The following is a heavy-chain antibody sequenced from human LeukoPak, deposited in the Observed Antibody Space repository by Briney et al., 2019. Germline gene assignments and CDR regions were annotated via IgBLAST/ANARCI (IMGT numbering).Heavy chain of an antibody. D-gene: IGHD1-26*01. V-gene: IGHV3-30*03. CDR3: ARVLSGSYDNYFDY. CDR1: GFAFSSYD. CDR2: ISYDGSDK. Sequence: GSLRLSCAASGFAFSSYDMHWVRQAPGKGLEWVAVISYDGSDKYYVDSVKGRFTISRDNSKNTLYLQMNSLKAEDAAVYYCARVLSGSYDNYFDYWGQGTLVTVSS. J-gene: IGHJ4*02.